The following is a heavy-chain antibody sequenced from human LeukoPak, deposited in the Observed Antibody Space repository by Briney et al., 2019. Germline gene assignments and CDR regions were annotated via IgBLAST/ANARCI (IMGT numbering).Heavy chain of an antibody. V-gene: IGHV3-48*01. D-gene: IGHD4-23*01. CDR2: ISSSSSTI. Sequence: SGGSLRLSCAASGFTFSSYSMNWVRQAPGKGLEWVSYISSSSSTIYYADSVKGRFTISRDNAKNSLYLQMNSLRAEDTAVYYCARDGYSTAGGFDYWGQGTLVTVSS. J-gene: IGHJ4*02. CDR3: ARDGYSTAGGFDY. CDR1: GFTFSSYS.